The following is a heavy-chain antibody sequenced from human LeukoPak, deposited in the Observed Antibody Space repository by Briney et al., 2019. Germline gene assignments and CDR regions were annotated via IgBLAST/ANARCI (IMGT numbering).Heavy chain of an antibody. V-gene: IGHV3-23*01. CDR3: AKGSISWYENWFDP. CDR1: GFTFSSYA. J-gene: IGHJ5*02. CDR2: SSGSCGST. D-gene: IGHD6-13*01. Sequence: GGSLRLSCAASGFTFSSYAMSWVRQAPGEGLELVSASSGSCGSTYYADSVKGRFTISRDNSKSTLYLQMNSLRAEDTAVYYCAKGSISWYENWFDPWGQGTMVTVSS.